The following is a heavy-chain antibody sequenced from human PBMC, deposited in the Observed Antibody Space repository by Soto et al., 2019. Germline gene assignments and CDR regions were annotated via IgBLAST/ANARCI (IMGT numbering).Heavy chain of an antibody. CDR1: GGSMSSSRYY. CDR2: IYYSGST. D-gene: IGHD3-10*01. CDR3: ATVRGVIITFDY. J-gene: IGHJ4*02. V-gene: IGHV4-39*01. Sequence: SETLSLTCTVSGGSMSSSRYYWGWIRQPPGKGLEWIGSIYYSGSTYYNPSLKSRVTISVDTSKNQFSLKLSSVTAADTAVYYCATVRGVIITFDYWGQGTLVTVSS.